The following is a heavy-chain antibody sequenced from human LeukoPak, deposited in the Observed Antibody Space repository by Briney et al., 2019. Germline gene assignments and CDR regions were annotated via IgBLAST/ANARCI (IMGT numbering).Heavy chain of an antibody. Sequence: SETLSLTCTVSGGSVSSGSYYWSWIRQSPGKGLEWIGFIYYSGSTNYNPSLKSRVSISVDTPKNQFSLKLSSVTAADTAVYYCARAFSSSLFDYWGQGTLVTVSS. CDR1: GGSVSSGSYY. CDR3: ARAFSSSLFDY. D-gene: IGHD6-19*01. V-gene: IGHV4-61*01. CDR2: IYYSGST. J-gene: IGHJ4*02.